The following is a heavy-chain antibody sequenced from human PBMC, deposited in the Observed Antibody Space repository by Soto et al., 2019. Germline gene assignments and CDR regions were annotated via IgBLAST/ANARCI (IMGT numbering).Heavy chain of an antibody. V-gene: IGHV3-7*04. CDR3: ARDDPKGYNYSVPFFDY. Sequence: PGGSLRLSCAASGLTFSDYWMSWVRQTPGKGLEWVGNINLDGSEKYYAGSVKGRFTFSRDNAKNSLYLQMSSLRAEDTAVYYCARDDPKGYNYSVPFFDYWGQGTPVTAPQ. D-gene: IGHD5-18*01. CDR2: INLDGSEK. J-gene: IGHJ4*02. CDR1: GLTFSDYW.